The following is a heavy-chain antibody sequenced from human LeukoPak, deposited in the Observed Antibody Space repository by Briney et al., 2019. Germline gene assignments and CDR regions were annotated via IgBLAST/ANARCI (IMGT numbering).Heavy chain of an antibody. J-gene: IGHJ6*03. CDR1: GFTFSSYS. D-gene: IGHD3-22*01. CDR2: ISSSSSYI. Sequence: GGSLRLSCAASGFTFSSYSMNWVRQAPGKGLEWASSISSSSSYIYYADSVKGRFTISRDNAKNSLYLQMNSLRAEGTAVYYCARDLESRYYDSSGYRSSYYYMDVWGKGTTVTVSS. V-gene: IGHV3-21*01. CDR3: ARDLESRYYDSSGYRSSYYYMDV.